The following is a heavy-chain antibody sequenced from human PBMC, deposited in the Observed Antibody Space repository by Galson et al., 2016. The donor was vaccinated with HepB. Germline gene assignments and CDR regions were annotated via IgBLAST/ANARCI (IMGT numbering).Heavy chain of an antibody. Sequence: PALVKPTQTLTLTCTVSGFSLNTRGVGVAWIRQSPGKALEWLALIYWDDDKRYSPSLKSRLTITKDTSKNQVVLTMTNVDPVDTATYYCAYQADYCDSTRCYSSLFEYWGQGTLVTISS. V-gene: IGHV2-5*02. CDR1: GFSLNTRGVG. CDR2: IYWDDDK. CDR3: AYQADYCDSTRCYSSLFEY. D-gene: IGHD2-2*01. J-gene: IGHJ4*02.